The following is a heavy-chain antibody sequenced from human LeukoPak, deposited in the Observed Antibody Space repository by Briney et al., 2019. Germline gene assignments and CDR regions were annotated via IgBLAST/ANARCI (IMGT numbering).Heavy chain of an antibody. CDR3: ARGLENRPDSDY. CDR2: INSNSGGI. D-gene: IGHD1-1*01. J-gene: IGHJ4*02. CDR1: GYTFTGYY. V-gene: IGHV1-2*02. Sequence: GASVKVSCKASGYTFTGYYMHWVRQAPGQGLEWMGWINSNSGGIHYAQKFQGRVSMTRDTSVSTAYMELSRLKSDDTAVYYCARGLENRPDSDYWGQGTLVTVSS.